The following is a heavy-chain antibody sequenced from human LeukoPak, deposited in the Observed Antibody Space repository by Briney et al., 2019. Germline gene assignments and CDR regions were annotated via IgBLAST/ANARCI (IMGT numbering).Heavy chain of an antibody. CDR1: GYTFTSYG. D-gene: IGHD6-19*01. CDR2: ISTYNGNT. CDR3: ARSSLVVAGSVFDY. J-gene: IGHJ4*02. V-gene: IGHV1-18*01. Sequence: GASVKVSCKASGYTFTSYGISWVRQAPGQGLEWMGWISTYNGNTHYAQKLQGRVTMTTDTSTSTAYMELRSLRSDDTAVYYCARSSLVVAGSVFDYWGQGTLVTVSS.